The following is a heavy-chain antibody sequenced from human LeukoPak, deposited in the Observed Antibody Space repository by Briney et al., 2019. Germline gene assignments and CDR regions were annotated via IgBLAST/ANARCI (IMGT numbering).Heavy chain of an antibody. Sequence: GESLKISCKGSGYTFTNYWIGWVRQMPGKGLEWMGIIYPGDSETRNSPSFQGQVTISANKSIDTAYLQWSSLKASDTAMYYCARHGLGNNWYYFDYWGQGTLVTVSS. V-gene: IGHV5-51*01. CDR3: ARHGLGNNWYYFDY. J-gene: IGHJ4*02. CDR2: IYPGDSET. CDR1: GYTFTNYW. D-gene: IGHD1-1*01.